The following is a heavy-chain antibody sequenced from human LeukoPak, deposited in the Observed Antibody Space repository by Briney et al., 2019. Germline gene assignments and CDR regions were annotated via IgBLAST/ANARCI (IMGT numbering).Heavy chain of an antibody. CDR3: ARHFVVPRRFDP. J-gene: IGHJ5*02. Sequence: SETLSLTCTVSGGSISSYYWSRIRQPPGKGLEWIGYIYYSGSTNYNPSLKSRVTISVDTSKNQFSLKLSSVTAADTAVYYCARHFVVPRRFDPWGQGPLVTVSS. CDR1: GGSISSYY. D-gene: IGHD2-21*01. V-gene: IGHV4-59*08. CDR2: IYYSGST.